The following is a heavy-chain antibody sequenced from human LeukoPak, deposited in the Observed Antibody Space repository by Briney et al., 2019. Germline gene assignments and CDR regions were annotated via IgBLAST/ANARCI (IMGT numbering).Heavy chain of an antibody. CDR2: ISSSGSTI. CDR1: GFTFSSYE. V-gene: IGHV3-48*03. Sequence: HPGGSLRLSCAASGFTFSSYEMNWVRQAPGKGLEWVSYISSSGSTIYYADSVKGRFTISRDNAKNSLYLQMNSLRAEDTAVYYCATLPVVGATLDAFDIWGQGTMVTVSS. CDR3: ATLPVVGATLDAFDI. J-gene: IGHJ3*02. D-gene: IGHD1-26*01.